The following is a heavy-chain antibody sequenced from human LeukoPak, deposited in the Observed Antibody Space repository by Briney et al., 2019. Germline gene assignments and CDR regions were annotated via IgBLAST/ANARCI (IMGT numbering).Heavy chain of an antibody. CDR1: GYTFTSYG. CDR2: ISAYNGNT. Sequence: GASVKVSCKASGYTFTSYGISWVRQAPGQGLEWMGWISAYNGNTNYAQKLQGRVTMTTDTSTSTAYMELRSLRSDDTAVYYCARDRELRDFWSGYYILGVVPYYFGYWGQGTLVTVSS. D-gene: IGHD3-3*01. CDR3: ARDRELRDFWSGYYILGVVPYYFGY. V-gene: IGHV1-18*01. J-gene: IGHJ4*02.